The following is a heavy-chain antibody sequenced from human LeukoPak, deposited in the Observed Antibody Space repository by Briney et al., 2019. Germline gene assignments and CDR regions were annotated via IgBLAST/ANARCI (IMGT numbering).Heavy chain of an antibody. J-gene: IGHJ4*02. CDR2: ISWNSGSI. CDR1: GLTFDDYA. D-gene: IGHD6-13*01. Sequence: GGSLRLSCAASGLTFDDYAMHWVRQAPGKGLEWVSGISWNSGSIGYADSVKGRFTISRDNSKNTLYLQMNSLRAEDTAVYYCARDPSGIAAAGFDYWGQGTLVTVSS. V-gene: IGHV3-9*01. CDR3: ARDPSGIAAAGFDY.